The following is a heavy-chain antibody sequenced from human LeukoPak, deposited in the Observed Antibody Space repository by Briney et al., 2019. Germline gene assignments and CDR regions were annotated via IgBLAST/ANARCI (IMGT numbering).Heavy chain of an antibody. V-gene: IGHV3-23*01. D-gene: IGHD2-15*01. Sequence: GGSLRLSCAASGFTFSSYAMSWVRQAPGKGLEWVSAISGSGGSTYYADSVKGRFTISRDDAKNTLYLQMNSLRAEDTAVYYCVRGGESTWSWGQGTLVTVSS. CDR1: GFTFSSYA. CDR3: VRGGESTWS. J-gene: IGHJ5*02. CDR2: ISGSGGST.